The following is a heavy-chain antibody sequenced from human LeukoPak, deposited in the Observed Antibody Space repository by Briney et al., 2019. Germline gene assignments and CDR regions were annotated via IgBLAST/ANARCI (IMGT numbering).Heavy chain of an antibody. J-gene: IGHJ4*02. D-gene: IGHD3-10*01. Sequence: PGGSLRLSCAASGFTFSTFSMNWVRQAPGKGLEWVSSISSSGSDIYYADSVKGRFTSSRDDADNSLHLKMNSLRAEDTAFYYSARGALVGGIIIIYYFDYWGQGALVTVSS. CDR2: ISSSGSDI. V-gene: IGHV3-21*01. CDR1: GFTFSTFS. CDR3: ARGALVGGIIIIYYFDY.